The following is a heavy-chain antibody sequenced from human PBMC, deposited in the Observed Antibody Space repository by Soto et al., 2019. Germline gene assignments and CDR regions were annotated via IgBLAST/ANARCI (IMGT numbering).Heavy chain of an antibody. D-gene: IGHD4-17*01. CDR3: ASHAPLVPHDYGDYGVTRGWFDP. CDR2: IYYSGST. CDR1: GGSISSSSYY. J-gene: IGHJ5*02. Sequence: SETLSLTCTVSGGSISSSSYYWGWIRQPPGKGLEWIGSIYYSGSTYYNPSLKSRVTISVDTSKNQFSLKLSSVTAADMAVYYCASHAPLVPHDYGDYGVTRGWFDPWGQGTLVTVSS. V-gene: IGHV4-39*01.